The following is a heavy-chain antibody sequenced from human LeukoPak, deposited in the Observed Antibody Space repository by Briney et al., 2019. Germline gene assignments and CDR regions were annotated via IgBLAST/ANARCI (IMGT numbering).Heavy chain of an antibody. CDR1: GFTFSNLW. D-gene: IGHD2-15*01. CDR2: IKQDGSEK. CDR3: ARQGCSAGSCYLDY. Sequence: GGSLRLSCAASGFTFSNLWMSWVRQAPGKGLKWLANIKQDGSEKYYVDSVKGRFTISRDNARNSLYLQMNSLRVEDTALYYCARQGCSAGSCYLDYWGQGILFTVSS. J-gene: IGHJ4*02. V-gene: IGHV3-7*01.